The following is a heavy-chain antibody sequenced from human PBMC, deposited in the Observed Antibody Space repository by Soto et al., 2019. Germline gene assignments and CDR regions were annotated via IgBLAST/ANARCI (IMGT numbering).Heavy chain of an antibody. Sequence: ASVKVSCKPSGYSFTNYAIHWVRQAPGQRLEWMGWINGGNGNTEYSQKFQGRVTITRDTSASTVNLELSSLRSEDTAVYYCARGITMFGAAVVSWYFDVWGRGTLVTVSS. V-gene: IGHV1-3*01. CDR1: GYSFTNYA. CDR2: INGGNGNT. CDR3: ARGITMFGAAVVSWYFDV. J-gene: IGHJ2*01. D-gene: IGHD3-3*01.